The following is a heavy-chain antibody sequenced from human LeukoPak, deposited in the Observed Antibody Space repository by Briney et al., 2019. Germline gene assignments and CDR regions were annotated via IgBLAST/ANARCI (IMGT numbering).Heavy chain of an antibody. CDR1: GYTFTSYY. J-gene: IGHJ4*02. CDR2: INPSGGST. Sequence: ASVKVSCKASGYTFTSYYMHWVRQAPGQGLEWMGIINPSGGSTSYAQKFQGRVTMTRDTSTSTVYMELSSLRSEDTAVYYCARLGNDFWSGYYDYFDYWGQGTLVTVSS. CDR3: ARLGNDFWSGYYDYFDY. V-gene: IGHV1-46*01. D-gene: IGHD3-3*01.